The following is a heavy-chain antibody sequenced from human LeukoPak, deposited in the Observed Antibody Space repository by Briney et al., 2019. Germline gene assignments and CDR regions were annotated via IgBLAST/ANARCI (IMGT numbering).Heavy chain of an antibody. CDR1: GYTFTHHW. V-gene: IGHV5-51*01. Sequence: GESLKISCKVSGYTFTHHWIGWVRQMPGKGLEWMGIIYPGDSDTRYSPSFQGQVTMSADKSITTAYLQWSSLKASDTAVYFCARYHHSGTIFDYRGQGILLTVSS. CDR2: IYPGDSDT. CDR3: ARYHHSGTIFDY. D-gene: IGHD1/OR15-1a*01. J-gene: IGHJ4*02.